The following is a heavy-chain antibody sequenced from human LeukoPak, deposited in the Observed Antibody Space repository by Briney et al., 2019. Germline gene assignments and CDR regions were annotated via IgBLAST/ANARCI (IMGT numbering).Heavy chain of an antibody. V-gene: IGHV1-18*04. Sequence: VASVKVSCKASGYTFNTYGISWVRQAPGQGLEWMGWINAYNGDTNHAQKFQGRVTMTTDTSTTTAYMELGSPRSDDTAVYYCARDGSGHWFDPWGQGTLVTVSS. J-gene: IGHJ5*02. CDR1: GYTFNTYG. CDR2: INAYNGDT. CDR3: ARDGSGHWFDP. D-gene: IGHD6-25*01.